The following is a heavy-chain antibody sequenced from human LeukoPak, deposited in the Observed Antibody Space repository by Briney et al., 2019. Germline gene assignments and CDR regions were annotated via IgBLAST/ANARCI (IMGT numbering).Heavy chain of an antibody. CDR1: SGSINFYY. V-gene: IGHV4-59*01. CDR3: ARTTGNYGYYFDY. J-gene: IGHJ4*02. D-gene: IGHD1-7*01. CDR2: IYYRGST. Sequence: KPSETLSLTCTVSSGSINFYYWSWIRQTPGKGLEWIGYIYYRGSTYYNPSLKSRVTISVDTPKNQFSLNLSSVTAADTAIYYCARTTGNYGYYFDYWGQGAQVTVSS.